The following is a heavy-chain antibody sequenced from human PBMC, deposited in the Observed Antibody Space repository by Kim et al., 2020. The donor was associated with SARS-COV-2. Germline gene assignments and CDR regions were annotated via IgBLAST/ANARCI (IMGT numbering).Heavy chain of an antibody. Sequence: GESLKISCKGSGYSFNIYWIGWVRQMPGKGLEWMGIIYPGDSDTRYRPSFKGQVTISVDKSISTAYLQWSGLQASDTAMYYCARRPGYSSSWYFDYWGQG. CDR1: GYSFNIYW. J-gene: IGHJ4*02. CDR2: IYPGDSDT. V-gene: IGHV5-51*01. CDR3: ARRPGYSSSWYFDY. D-gene: IGHD6-13*01.